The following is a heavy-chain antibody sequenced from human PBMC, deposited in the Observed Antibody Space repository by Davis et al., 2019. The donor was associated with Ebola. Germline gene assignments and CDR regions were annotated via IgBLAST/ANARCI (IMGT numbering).Heavy chain of an antibody. CDR3: ARDYYDSSGFLWYFDL. J-gene: IGHJ2*01. Sequence: MPSETLSLTCAVYGGSFSGYYWSWIRQPPGKGLEWIGEINHSGSTNYNPSLKSRVTISVDTSKNQFSLKVNSVTAADAAVYYCARDYYDSSGFLWYFDLWGRGTLVAVSS. D-gene: IGHD3-22*01. V-gene: IGHV4-34*01. CDR1: GGSFSGYY. CDR2: INHSGST.